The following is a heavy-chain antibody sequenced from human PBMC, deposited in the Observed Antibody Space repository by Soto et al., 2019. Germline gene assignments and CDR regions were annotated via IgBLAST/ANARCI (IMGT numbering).Heavy chain of an antibody. CDR1: GGTFSSYT. D-gene: IGHD6-13*01. J-gene: IGHJ5*02. Sequence: ASVKVSCKASGGTFSSYTISWVRQAPGQGLEWMGRIIPILGIANYAQKFQGRVTITADKSTSTAYMELSSLRSEDTAVYYCARDRSGEAAGFWFDPWGQGTLVTVSS. V-gene: IGHV1-69*04. CDR2: IIPILGIA. CDR3: ARDRSGEAAGFWFDP.